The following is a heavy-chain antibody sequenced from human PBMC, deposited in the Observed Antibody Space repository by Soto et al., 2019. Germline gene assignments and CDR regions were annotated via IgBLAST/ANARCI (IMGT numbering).Heavy chain of an antibody. Sequence: PGESMKISCNGAGYSFTNYWICWVRQMPWKGLEWMGIIYPGDSDTRYSPSFRGQVTISADKSISTAYLQWSSLKASDTAMYYCARRGDSSGYIDYWGQGILVNV. CDR2: IYPGDSDT. D-gene: IGHD3-22*01. CDR3: ARRGDSSGYIDY. CDR1: GYSFTNYW. J-gene: IGHJ4*02. V-gene: IGHV5-51*01.